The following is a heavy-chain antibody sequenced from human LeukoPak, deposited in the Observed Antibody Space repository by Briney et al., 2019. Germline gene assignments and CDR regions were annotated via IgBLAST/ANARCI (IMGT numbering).Heavy chain of an antibody. CDR2: ISAYNGNT. CDR3: ARDGAWYSSGLPLDY. D-gene: IGHD6-19*01. Sequence: ASVKVSCKASGYTFTSYGISWVRQAPGQGLEWMGWISAYNGNTNYAQKLQGRVTMTTDTSTSTAYMELRSLRSDDMAVYYCARDGAWYSSGLPLDYWGQGTLVTVSS. J-gene: IGHJ4*02. CDR1: GYTFTSYG. V-gene: IGHV1-18*03.